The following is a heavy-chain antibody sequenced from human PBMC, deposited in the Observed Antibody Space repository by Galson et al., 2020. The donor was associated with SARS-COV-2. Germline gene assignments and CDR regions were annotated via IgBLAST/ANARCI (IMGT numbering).Heavy chain of an antibody. J-gene: IGHJ6*03. CDR3: ARDYIRCLVPSYYMDV. D-gene: IGHD6-19*01. CDR2: RSYAESNK. CDR1: GITFSSYA. V-gene: IGHV3-30*04. Sequence: GESLKISCAASGITFSSYAIPWVRKAPRQGMERVAVRSYAESNKYYADPAQGRLTISRDNSKNTLYLQMNSLRAEDTAVYYCARDYIRCLVPSYYMDVWGKGSTVTISS.